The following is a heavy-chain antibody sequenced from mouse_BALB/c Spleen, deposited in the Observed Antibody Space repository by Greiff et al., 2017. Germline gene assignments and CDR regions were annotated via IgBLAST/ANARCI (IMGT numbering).Heavy chain of an antibody. D-gene: IGHD1-2*01. Sequence: VQLQQSGPELVKPGASVKMSCKASGYTFTSYVMHWVKQKPGQGLEWIGYINPYNDGTKYNEKFKSKATLTVDKSSSTAYMQLSSLTSEDSAVYYCARDTTATWFAYWGQGTLVTVSA. CDR1: GYTFTSYV. CDR2: INPYNDGT. CDR3: ARDTTATWFAY. J-gene: IGHJ3*01. V-gene: IGHV1-14*01.